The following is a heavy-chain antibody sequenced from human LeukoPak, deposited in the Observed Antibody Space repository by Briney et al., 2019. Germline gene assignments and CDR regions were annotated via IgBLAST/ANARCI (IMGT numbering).Heavy chain of an antibody. CDR2: MSGSGDSI. V-gene: IGHV3-23*01. CDR1: GFTFNNYA. CDR3: VRYFHDFAEGLWAYEI. D-gene: IGHD3-3*01. J-gene: IGHJ3*02. Sequence: GGSLRLSCSASGFTFNNYAMSWVRQAPGRGLEWVSAMSGSGDSIVHADSVKGRFTISRDNPRNTLYLQMSSLRAEDTAIYYCVRYFHDFAEGLWAYEIWGQGTMVTVS.